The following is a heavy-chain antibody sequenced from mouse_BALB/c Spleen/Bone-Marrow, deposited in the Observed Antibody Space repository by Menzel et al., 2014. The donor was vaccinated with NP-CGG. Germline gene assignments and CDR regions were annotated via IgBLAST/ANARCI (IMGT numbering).Heavy chain of an antibody. CDR3: ARWEYCAMDY. CDR1: GFNIKDTY. D-gene: IGHD4-1*01. J-gene: IGHJ4*01. V-gene: IGHV14-3*02. Sequence: EVQLVESGAELVKPGASVKLSCTASGFNIKDTYMHWVKQRPEQGLEWIGRIDPANGNTKYDPKFQGKATITADTSSNTAYLQLSSLTSEDTAVYYRARWEYCAMDYWGQGTSGTVSS. CDR2: IDPANGNT.